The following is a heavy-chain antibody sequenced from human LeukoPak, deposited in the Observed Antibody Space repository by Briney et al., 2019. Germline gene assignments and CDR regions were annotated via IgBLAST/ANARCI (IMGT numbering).Heavy chain of an antibody. J-gene: IGHJ5*02. CDR3: ARDGWSSGWFWFDP. CDR1: GFTVSSNY. V-gene: IGHV3-53*05. Sequence: PGGSLRLSCAASGFTVSSNYMSWVRQAPGKGLEWVSVIYSGGSTYYADSVKGRFTISRDNSKNTLFLQMNSLRSEDTAVYYCARDGWSSGWFWFDPWGQGTLVTVSS. D-gene: IGHD6-19*01. CDR2: IYSGGST.